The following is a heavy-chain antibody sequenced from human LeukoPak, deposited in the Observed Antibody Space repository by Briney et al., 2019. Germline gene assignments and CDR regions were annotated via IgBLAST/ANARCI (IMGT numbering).Heavy chain of an antibody. J-gene: IGHJ5*02. CDR3: ARREGAADS. CDR2: INPNSGGT. D-gene: IGHD1-26*01. CDR1: GYNFTGYF. V-gene: IGHV1-2*02. Sequence: ASVKVSCKASGYNFTGYFLHWVRQAPGQGFEWMGWINPNSGGTNYAQKFQGRVTMTRDTSISTAYMELTRLRSDDTAVYYCARREGAADSWGQGTLVTVSS.